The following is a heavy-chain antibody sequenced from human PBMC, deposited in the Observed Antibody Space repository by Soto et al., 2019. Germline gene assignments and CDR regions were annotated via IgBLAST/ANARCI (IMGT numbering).Heavy chain of an antibody. Sequence: SETLSLTCAVSGDSVSTNYWWGWVRQSPVTGLEWIGDMSHSGTTNYSPSLKSRVTLSVDTSKNQFSLELKSVTAADTAVYYCARREIQGPIDYWGQGTLVTVSS. V-gene: IGHV4-4*02. CDR2: MSHSGTT. J-gene: IGHJ4*02. CDR1: GDSVSTNYW. D-gene: IGHD1-26*01. CDR3: ARREIQGPIDY.